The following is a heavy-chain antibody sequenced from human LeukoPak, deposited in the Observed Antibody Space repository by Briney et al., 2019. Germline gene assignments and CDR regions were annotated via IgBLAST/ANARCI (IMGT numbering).Heavy chain of an antibody. J-gene: IGHJ4*02. V-gene: IGHV3-74*01. CDR1: GFTFRSYW. CDR3: VRGGADTFY. D-gene: IGHD1-26*01. Sequence: GGSLRLSCTASGFTFRSYWMHWVRQISGKGLMWVSRIGDDGSSASYADSVKGRFTISRDDAKHTLYLQMNSLRAEDTAIYHCVRGGADTFYWGQGTLVTVSS. CDR2: IGDDGSSA.